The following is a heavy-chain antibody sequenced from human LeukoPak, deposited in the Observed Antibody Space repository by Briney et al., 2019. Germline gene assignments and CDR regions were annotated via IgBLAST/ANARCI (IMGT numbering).Heavy chain of an antibody. J-gene: IGHJ5*02. D-gene: IGHD3-3*01. V-gene: IGHV3-21*01. CDR3: ARVGYYDFWSSENWFDP. CDR1: GFTFSSYS. CDR2: ISSSSSYI. Sequence: GGSLRLSCAASGFTFSSYSMNWVRQAPGKGLEWVSSISSSSSYIYYADSVKGRFTISRDNAKNSLYLQMNSLRAEDTAVYYCARVGYYDFWSSENWFDPWGQGTLVTVSS.